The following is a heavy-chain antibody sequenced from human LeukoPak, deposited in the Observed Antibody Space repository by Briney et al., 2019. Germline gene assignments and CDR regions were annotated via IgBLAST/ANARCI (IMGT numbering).Heavy chain of an antibody. D-gene: IGHD2-8*01. CDR3: ARGFPEFYCTRGACALDP. CDR1: GYTFTGYY. J-gene: IGHJ5*02. Sequence: ASVKVSCKASGYTFTGYYMHWVRQAPGQGLEWMGWINPNSGGTNYAQKFQGRVTMTRDTSISTAYMELSRLRSDDTAVYYCARGFPEFYCTRGACALDPWGQGTLVTVSS. CDR2: INPNSGGT. V-gene: IGHV1-2*02.